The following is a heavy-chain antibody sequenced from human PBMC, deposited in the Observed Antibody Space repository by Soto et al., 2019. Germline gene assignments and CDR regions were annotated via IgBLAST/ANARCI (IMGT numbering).Heavy chain of an antibody. J-gene: IGHJ3*02. D-gene: IGHD4-17*01. CDR1: GGTFSSYT. V-gene: IGHV1-69*02. CDR3: ERGQGDYGDDQNAFDI. Sequence: QVQLVQSGAEVKKPGSSVKVSCKASGGTFSSYTISWVRQAPGQGLEWMGRIIPILGIANYAQKFQGRVTITTDKSTSTAYMELSSLRSEDTAVYYCERGQGDYGDDQNAFDIWGQGTMVTVSS. CDR2: IIPILGIA.